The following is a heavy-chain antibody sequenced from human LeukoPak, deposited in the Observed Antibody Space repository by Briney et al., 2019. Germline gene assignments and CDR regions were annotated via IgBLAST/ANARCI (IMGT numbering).Heavy chain of an antibody. V-gene: IGHV3-72*01. J-gene: IGHJ4*02. CDR2: TRNKANSYTT. CDR3: TSLVPAASFDY. CDR1: GFTLSDHY. D-gene: IGHD2-2*01. Sequence: GGSLRLSCAASGFTLSDHYMDWVRQAPGKGLEWVGRTRNKANSYTTEYAASVKGRFTISRDDSKNSLYLQMNSLKTEDTAVYYCTSLVPAASFDYWGQGTLVTVSS.